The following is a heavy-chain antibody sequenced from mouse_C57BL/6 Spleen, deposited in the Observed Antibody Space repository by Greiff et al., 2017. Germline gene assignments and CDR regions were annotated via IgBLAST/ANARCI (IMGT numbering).Heavy chain of an antibody. CDR2: ISSGGDYL. J-gene: IGHJ2*01. CDR1: GFTFSSYA. CDR3: TREGYYGSSLDY. Sequence: EVKLVESGEGLVKPGGSLKLSCAASGFTFSSYAMSWVRQTPEKRLEWVAYISSGGDYLYYADTVKGRFTISRDNARNTLYLQMSSLKSEDTAMYYCTREGYYGSSLDYWGQGTTLTVSS. V-gene: IGHV5-9-1*02. D-gene: IGHD1-1*01.